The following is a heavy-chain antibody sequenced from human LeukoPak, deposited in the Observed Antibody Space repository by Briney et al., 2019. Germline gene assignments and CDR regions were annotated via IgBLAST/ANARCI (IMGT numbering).Heavy chain of an antibody. CDR1: GGSISSYY. V-gene: IGHV4-59*01. CDR2: IYYSGST. J-gene: IGHJ3*02. D-gene: IGHD3-22*01. CDR3: ARVIKTYYYDTGAFDI. Sequence: SETLSLTCTVSGGSISSYYWSWIRQPPGKGLEWIGYIYYSGSTNYNPSLKSRVTISVDTSKNQFSLKLSSATAADTAVYYCARVIKTYYYDTGAFDIWGQGTMVTVSS.